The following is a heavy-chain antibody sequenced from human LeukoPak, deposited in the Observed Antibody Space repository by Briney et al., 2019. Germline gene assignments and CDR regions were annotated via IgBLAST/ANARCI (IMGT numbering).Heavy chain of an antibody. Sequence: GGSLRLSCVGSGFTSIAYALTWARQAPGKGLEWVSGIRGGGVTTYYADSVKGRFTISSDNSKNNLYLQMNSLRADDTAIYYCARNQQLGGHSYYYYGMDVWGQGTTVTVSS. J-gene: IGHJ6*02. V-gene: IGHV3-23*01. CDR1: GFTSIAYA. D-gene: IGHD3-16*01. CDR2: IRGGGVTT. CDR3: ARNQQLGGHSYYYYGMDV.